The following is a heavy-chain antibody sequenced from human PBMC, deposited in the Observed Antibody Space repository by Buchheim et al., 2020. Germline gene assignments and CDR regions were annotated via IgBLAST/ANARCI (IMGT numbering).Heavy chain of an antibody. CDR2: IWYDGSNK. Sequence: QVQLVESGGGVVQPGRSLRLSCAASGFTFSSYGMHWVRQAPGKGLEWVAVIWYDGSNKYYADSVKGRFTISRDNSKNTLYLQMNSLRAEDTAVYYCARDPRIQLWSRYYYGMDVWGQGTT. V-gene: IGHV3-33*01. CDR1: GFTFSSYG. J-gene: IGHJ6*02. D-gene: IGHD5-18*01. CDR3: ARDPRIQLWSRYYYGMDV.